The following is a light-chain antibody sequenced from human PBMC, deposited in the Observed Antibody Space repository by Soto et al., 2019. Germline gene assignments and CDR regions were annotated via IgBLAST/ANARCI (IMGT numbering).Light chain of an antibody. J-gene: IGKJ5*01. V-gene: IGKV1-9*01. CDR1: QGIETS. Sequence: ILLTQSPSSLSASVGDRVTITCRASQGIETSLAWYQQKPGKAPKLLIYAPSNFQSGVPSRFSGSGSGTHFTLTISSLQPEDFATYYCQQLHGYPITFGQGTRLEIK. CDR3: QQLHGYPIT. CDR2: APS.